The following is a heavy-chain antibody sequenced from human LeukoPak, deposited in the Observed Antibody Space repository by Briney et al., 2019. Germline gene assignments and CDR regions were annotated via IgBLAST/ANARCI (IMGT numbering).Heavy chain of an antibody. D-gene: IGHD6-13*01. CDR1: GDSITSYY. V-gene: IGHV4-59*01. J-gene: IGHJ4*02. CDR3: ARVSRQQLVRGSFGY. Sequence: SETLSLTCVVSGDSITSYYWSWIRQPPGKGLEWIGNVFYSGSSHYNPSLKGRVTVSLSTSKSEISLNVTSVSTADTAVYYCARVSRQQLVRGSFGYWGQGILVIVSS. CDR2: VFYSGSS.